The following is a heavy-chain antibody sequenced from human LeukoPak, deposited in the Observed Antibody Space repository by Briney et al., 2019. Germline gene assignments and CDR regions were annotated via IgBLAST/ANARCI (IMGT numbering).Heavy chain of an antibody. CDR1: GYTFTSYG. CDR3: AREITTGNFDN. D-gene: IGHD4-11*01. V-gene: IGHV1-18*01. Sequence: ASVKVSCKTSGYTFTSYGIIWVRQAPGQGLEWTGWVSPYNGNTNYAQKLQGRVTTTTDTSTRTAYMELRSLRSDDTAVYFCAREITTGNFDNWGQGTLVTVSS. J-gene: IGHJ4*02. CDR2: VSPYNGNT.